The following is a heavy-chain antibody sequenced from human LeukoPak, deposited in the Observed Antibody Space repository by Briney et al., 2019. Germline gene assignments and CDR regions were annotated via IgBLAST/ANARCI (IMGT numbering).Heavy chain of an antibody. D-gene: IGHD6-19*01. CDR3: AREGGWAFDY. CDR1: GYTFTSYG. Sequence: ASVKVSCKASGYTFTSYGISWVRQAPGQGLEWMGWISAYNGNTNYAQKLQGRVTITRDTSASTAYMELSSLRSEDTAVYYCAREGGWAFDYWGQGTLVTVSS. V-gene: IGHV1-18*01. CDR2: ISAYNGNT. J-gene: IGHJ4*02.